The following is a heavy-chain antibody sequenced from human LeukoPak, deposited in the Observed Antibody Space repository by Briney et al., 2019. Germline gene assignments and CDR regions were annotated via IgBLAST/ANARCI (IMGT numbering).Heavy chain of an antibody. CDR3: ARFTPQGYGWGGYNRFDP. V-gene: IGHV4-61*05. CDR1: GGSISSSSYY. Sequence: SETLSLTCTVSGGSISSSSYYWGWIRQPPGKALEWIGNIFYSGSTNYNPSLKSRVTISVDTSKNQFSLNLTSVTAADTAVYYCARFTPQGYGWGGYNRFDPWGQGTLVTVSS. CDR2: IFYSGST. J-gene: IGHJ5*02. D-gene: IGHD3-16*01.